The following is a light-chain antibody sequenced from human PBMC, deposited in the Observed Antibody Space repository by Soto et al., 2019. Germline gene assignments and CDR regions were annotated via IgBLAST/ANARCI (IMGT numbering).Light chain of an antibody. J-gene: IGLJ1*01. CDR1: SSDVGGSNG. CDR3: SSYTSSSTYV. V-gene: IGLV2-18*02. Sequence: QSALAQPPSVSGSPGQSVAISCTGTSSDVGGSNGVSWYQQLPGTAPKLIIYDVSNRPSGVPDRFSGSKSGNTASLIISGLQAEDEGDYYCSSYTSSSTYVFGTGTKVTVL. CDR2: DVS.